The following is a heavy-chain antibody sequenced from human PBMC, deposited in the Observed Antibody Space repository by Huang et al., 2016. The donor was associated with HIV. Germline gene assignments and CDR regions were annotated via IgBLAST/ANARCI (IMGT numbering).Heavy chain of an antibody. CDR2: SNHLGSP. V-gene: IGHV4-34*02. CDR3: ARDATKNPRGWFDP. J-gene: IGHJ5*02. Sequence: QVHLQQWGAGLLKSAETLSLTCAVYGGSLSGYYWSWLRQTPGKGLVWIGESNHLGSPNYNPSLKSRVSISMDGSKKQFSLKLRSISDADTAVYFCARDATKNPRGWFDPWGQGTLVTVSS. CDR1: GGSLSGYY. D-gene: IGHD3-10*01.